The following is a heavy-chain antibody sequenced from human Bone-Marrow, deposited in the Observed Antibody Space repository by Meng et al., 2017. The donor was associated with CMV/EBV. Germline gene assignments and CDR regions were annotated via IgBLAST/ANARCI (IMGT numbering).Heavy chain of an antibody. D-gene: IGHD1-7*01. J-gene: IGHJ5*02. CDR1: SNTFTGYY. Sequence: SCEASSNTFTGYYMHWVRQAPGQGLEWMGWINPNSSGTNYAQKFQGRVTMTRDTSISTAYMELSRLRSDDTAVYYCAGDNWNYGWFDPWGQGTLVTVSS. V-gene: IGHV1-2*02. CDR2: INPNSSGT. CDR3: AGDNWNYGWFDP.